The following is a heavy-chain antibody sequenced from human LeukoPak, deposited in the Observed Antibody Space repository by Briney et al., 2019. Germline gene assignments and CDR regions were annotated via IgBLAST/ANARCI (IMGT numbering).Heavy chain of an antibody. J-gene: IGHJ4*02. CDR3: ARESSYGDFWSGYYTAYYFDY. V-gene: IGHV4-34*01. D-gene: IGHD3-3*01. Sequence: SETLSLTCAVYGGSFSGYYWSWIRQPPGKGLEWIGQINQSGSTNYNPSLKSRVTISVDTSKNQFSLKLSSVTAADTAVYYCARESSYGDFWSGYYTAYYFDYWGQGTLVTVSS. CDR2: INQSGST. CDR1: GGSFSGYY.